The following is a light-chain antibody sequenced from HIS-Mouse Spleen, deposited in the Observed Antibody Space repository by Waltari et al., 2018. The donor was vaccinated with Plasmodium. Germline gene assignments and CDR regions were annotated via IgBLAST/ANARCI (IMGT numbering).Light chain of an antibody. CDR3: CSYAGSSTWV. J-gene: IGLJ3*02. CDR2: EGS. Sequence: QSALTQPASVSGSPGQSITISCTGTSSAVGSYNLVSWYQQHPGKAPKLMIYEGSKRPCGVSNRFSGSKSGNTASLTIAGLQAEDEADYYCCSYAGSSTWVFGGGTKLTVL. V-gene: IGLV2-23*01. CDR1: SSAVGSYNL.